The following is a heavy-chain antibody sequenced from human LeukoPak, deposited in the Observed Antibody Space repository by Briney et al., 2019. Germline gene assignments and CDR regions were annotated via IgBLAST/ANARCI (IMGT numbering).Heavy chain of an antibody. V-gene: IGHV3-23*01. CDR1: GFTFSSYA. Sequence: GGPLRLSCAASGFTFSSYAMSWVRQAPGKGLEWVSAISGSGGSTYYADSVKGRFTISRDNAKNSLYLQMNSLRAEDTAVYYCARDGMGTSDILTGYPYYFDYWGQGTLVTVSS. CDR2: ISGSGGST. D-gene: IGHD3-9*01. J-gene: IGHJ4*02. CDR3: ARDGMGTSDILTGYPYYFDY.